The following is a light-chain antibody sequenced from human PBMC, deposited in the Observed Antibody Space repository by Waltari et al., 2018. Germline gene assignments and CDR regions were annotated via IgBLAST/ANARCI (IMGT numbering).Light chain of an antibody. CDR3: QQYYSLPLT. CDR1: QSVLYSSSNKNF. V-gene: IGKV4-1*01. CDR2: WAS. Sequence: DIVMTQSPDSLVVSLGEMATINCKSSQSVLYSSSNKNFLAWYQQKSGQPPKLLINWASTRESGVPDRFSGSGSGTDFTLTISGLQAEDVAVYYCQQYYSLPLTFGGGTKVEI. J-gene: IGKJ4*01.